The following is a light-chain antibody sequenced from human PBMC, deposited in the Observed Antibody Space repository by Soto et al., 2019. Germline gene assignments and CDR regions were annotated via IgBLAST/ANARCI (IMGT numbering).Light chain of an antibody. CDR1: NSDVGGYNF. J-gene: IGLJ3*02. CDR2: EGN. V-gene: IGLV2-23*03. Sequence: QSALTQPPSASGSPGQSVTISCTGTNSDVGGYNFVSWYQQYPGKVPKLMIYEGNKRPSGVSRRFSGSKSDNTASLTISGLQAEDEAEYYCCSYVDTSAFVRFGGGTKLTVL. CDR3: CSYVDTSAFVR.